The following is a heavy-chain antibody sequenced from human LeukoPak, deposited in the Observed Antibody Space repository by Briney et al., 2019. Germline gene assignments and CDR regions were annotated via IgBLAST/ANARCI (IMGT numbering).Heavy chain of an antibody. Sequence: PSETLSLTCTVSGGSISSYYWSWIRQPAGKGLEWLGRTYTSGSTNYNPSLKSRVTMSVDTSKNQFSLKLSSVTAADTAVYYCARDGAPGVEMATINAFDIWGQGTMVTVSS. J-gene: IGHJ3*02. CDR1: GGSISSYY. CDR3: ARDGAPGVEMATINAFDI. D-gene: IGHD5-24*01. CDR2: TYTSGST. V-gene: IGHV4-4*07.